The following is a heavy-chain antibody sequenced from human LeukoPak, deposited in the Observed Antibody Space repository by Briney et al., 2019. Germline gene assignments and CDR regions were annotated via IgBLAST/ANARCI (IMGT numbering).Heavy chain of an antibody. Sequence: ASVKVSCKTSGFTFTGYYIHWVRQAPGQRFEWLGWINPSTGGTDYAQKFQGRVTMTADKSTSTAYMELSSLRSEDTAVYYCARASLEAVASLKPWGQGTLVTVSS. CDR3: ARASLEAVASLKP. CDR1: GFTFTGYY. D-gene: IGHD6-19*01. CDR2: INPSTGGT. J-gene: IGHJ5*02. V-gene: IGHV1-2*02.